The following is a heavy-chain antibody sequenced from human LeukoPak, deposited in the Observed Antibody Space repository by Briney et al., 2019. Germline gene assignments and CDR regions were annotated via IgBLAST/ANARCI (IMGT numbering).Heavy chain of an antibody. CDR2: IVVGSGNT. V-gene: IGHV1-58*01. Sequence: ASVKVSCKASGITFRSSAVQWVRQARGQRLEWIGWIVVGSGNTNYAQQFQDRVTITRDMSTGTAYMELSSLRSEDTAVYYCTAARGGVMITLGDYYYGMDVWGQGTTITVSS. CDR3: TAARGGVMITLGDYYYGMDV. CDR1: GITFRSSA. D-gene: IGHD3-10*01. J-gene: IGHJ6*02.